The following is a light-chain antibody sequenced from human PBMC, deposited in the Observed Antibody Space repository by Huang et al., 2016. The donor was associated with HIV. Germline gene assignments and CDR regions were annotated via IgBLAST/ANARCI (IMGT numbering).Light chain of an antibody. J-gene: IGKJ1*01. Sequence: EIVLTQSPGTLSLSPGERATLSCRASKTISSSYLAWYRQKPGQAPRLLIYVAASRATGIPDRFRGSGSGTDFTLTISRLEPEDFAVYYCQQYNNSPWTFGQGTKVEIK. CDR2: VAA. CDR1: KTISSSY. V-gene: IGKV3-20*01. CDR3: QQYNNSPWT.